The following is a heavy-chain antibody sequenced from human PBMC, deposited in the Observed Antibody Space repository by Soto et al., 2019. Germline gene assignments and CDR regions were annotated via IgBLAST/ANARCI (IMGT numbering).Heavy chain of an antibody. Sequence: GSLRLSCAASGFTFSSYAMHWVRQAPGKGLEWVAVISYDGSNKYYADSVKGRFTISRDNSKNTLYLQMNSLRAEDTAVYYCARARPTDTYDSSGYRWGQGTLVTVSS. CDR3: ARARPTDTYDSSGYR. V-gene: IGHV3-30-3*01. D-gene: IGHD3-22*01. J-gene: IGHJ4*02. CDR2: ISYDGSNK. CDR1: GFTFSSYA.